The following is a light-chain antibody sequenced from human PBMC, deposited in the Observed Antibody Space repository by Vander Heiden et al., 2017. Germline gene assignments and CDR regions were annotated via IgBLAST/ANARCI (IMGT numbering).Light chain of an antibody. J-gene: IGLJ1*01. CDR1: SSDVGGYNY. CDR2: DVS. V-gene: IGLV2-11*01. Sequence: PHSVSGSPGQSVTISCTGTSSDVGGYNYVSWYQQHPGKAPKLMIYDVSKRPSGVPDRFSGSKAGNTASLTISGLEAEDEADYYCCSYAGSDPCVFGTGTKVTVL. CDR3: CSYAGSDPCV.